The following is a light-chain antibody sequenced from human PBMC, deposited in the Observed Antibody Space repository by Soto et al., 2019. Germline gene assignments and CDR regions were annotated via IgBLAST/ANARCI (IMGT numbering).Light chain of an antibody. V-gene: IGKV1-27*01. Sequence: DIQMTQSPSSLSASVGDRVTITCRTSQGINSYLAWYQQKPGKVPKLLIYLASTLQSGVPSRFSASGSGTAFTLTISSLQPEDVATYYCQKYDSDPCTFGRGTK. CDR1: QGINSY. CDR3: QKYDSDPCT. J-gene: IGKJ2*02. CDR2: LAS.